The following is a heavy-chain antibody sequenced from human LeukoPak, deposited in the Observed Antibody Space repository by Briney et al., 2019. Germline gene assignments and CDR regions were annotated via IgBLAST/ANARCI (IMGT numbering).Heavy chain of an antibody. CDR2: IKQDGSKK. CDR3: TRVGYIDEGIDS. J-gene: IGHJ4*02. CDR1: GFPSSSYW. D-gene: IGHD5-24*01. Sequence: GGSLRLSCVASGFPSSSYWMTWVRQAPGKGLEWVANIKQDGSKKSYVDSLKGRFTISRDNAKNSLYLQMNSLRAADTAIYYCTRVGYIDEGIDSWGQGTLVTVSS. V-gene: IGHV3-7*04.